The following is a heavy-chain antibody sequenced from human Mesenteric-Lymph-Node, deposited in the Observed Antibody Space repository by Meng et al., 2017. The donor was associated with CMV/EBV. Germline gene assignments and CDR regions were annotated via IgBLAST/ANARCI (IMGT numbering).Heavy chain of an antibody. D-gene: IGHD5-12*01. J-gene: IGHJ4*02. CDR1: GFTFSSYD. CDR3: ARDSDSGGIVAKD. CDR2: IGTAGDT. Sequence: GESLKISCAACGFTFSSYDMHWVRQATGKGLEWVSAIGTAGDTYYPGSVKGQFTISRENAKNSLYLQMNSLRAEDTAVYYCARDSDSGGIVAKDWGQGTLVTVSS. V-gene: IGHV3-13*03.